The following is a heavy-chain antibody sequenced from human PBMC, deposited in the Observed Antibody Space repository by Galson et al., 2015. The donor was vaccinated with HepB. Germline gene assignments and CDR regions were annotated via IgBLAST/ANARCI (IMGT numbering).Heavy chain of an antibody. CDR2: ITGSSSTI. V-gene: IGHV3-48*01. CDR3: ASLTTVVEGY. D-gene: IGHD4-23*01. CDR1: GFTFSSYS. J-gene: IGHJ4*02. Sequence: SLRLSCAASGFTFSSYSMNWVRQAPGKGLEWVSYITGSSSTIYYADSVKGRFTISRDNAKNSLYLQMNSLRAEDTAVYYCASLTTVVEGYWGQGTLVTVSP.